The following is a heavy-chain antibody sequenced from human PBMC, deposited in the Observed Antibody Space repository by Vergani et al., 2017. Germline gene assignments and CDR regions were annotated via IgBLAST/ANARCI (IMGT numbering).Heavy chain of an antibody. D-gene: IGHD6-19*01. Sequence: QVQLQESGPGLVKPSQTLSLTCTVSGGSISSGSYYWSWIRQPAGKGLEWIGRIYTSGSTNYNPSLKSRVTISVDTSKNQFSLKLSSVTAADTAVYYCARERGIAVAGWINWFDPWGQGTLVTVSS. CDR2: IYTSGST. J-gene: IGHJ5*02. CDR3: ARERGIAVAGWINWFDP. CDR1: GGSISSGSYY. V-gene: IGHV4-61*02.